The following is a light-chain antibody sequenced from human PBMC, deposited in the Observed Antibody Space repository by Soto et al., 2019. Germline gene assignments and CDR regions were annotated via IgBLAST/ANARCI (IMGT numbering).Light chain of an antibody. CDR3: DQGHSWPILA. CDR1: QAIDTH. CDR2: GAS. Sequence: EIVLTQSPATLSLSPGERATLSCRASQAIDTHLVWYQHKPVQAPRLLRYGASGMASDTPGRFRGSGSGTAFTLPISSLEAEDSAVYFCDQGHSWPILAFGGGTRVELK. J-gene: IGKJ4*01. V-gene: IGKV3-11*01.